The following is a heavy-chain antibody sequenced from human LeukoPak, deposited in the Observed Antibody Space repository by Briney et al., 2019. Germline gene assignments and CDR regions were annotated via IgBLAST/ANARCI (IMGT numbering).Heavy chain of an antibody. V-gene: IGHV3-23*01. CDR3: AKDRRYTVTTSAFDI. D-gene: IGHD4-4*01. CDR2: ISGSGGST. Sequence: GGSLRLSCAASGFTFSSYAMSWVRQAPGKGLEWVSAISGSGGSTYYADSAKGRFTISRDNSKNTLYLQINSLRAEDTAVYYCAKDRRYTVTTSAFDIWGQGTMVTVSS. J-gene: IGHJ3*02. CDR1: GFTFSSYA.